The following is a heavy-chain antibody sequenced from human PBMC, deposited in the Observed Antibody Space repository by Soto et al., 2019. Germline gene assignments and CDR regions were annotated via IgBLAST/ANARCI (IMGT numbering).Heavy chain of an antibody. Sequence: EVQLLESGGGLVQPGGSLRLSCSASGFNFGSYGMSWVRQAPGKGLEWVSGLTASGLNTYYTDSVKGRFTISRDNSRNTVYLQMNGLRVEDTAVFHCAKGLGNAKEVWGQGTTVTVSS. J-gene: IGHJ6*02. D-gene: IGHD2-8*01. CDR3: AKGLGNAKEV. V-gene: IGHV3-23*01. CDR2: LTASGLNT. CDR1: GFNFGSYG.